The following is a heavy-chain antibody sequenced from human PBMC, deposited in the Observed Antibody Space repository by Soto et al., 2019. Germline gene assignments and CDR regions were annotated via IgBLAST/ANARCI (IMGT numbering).Heavy chain of an antibody. J-gene: IGHJ4*02. CDR3: AREAPPEDY. CDR2: ISAYNGNT. CDR1: GYTFTSYA. V-gene: IGHV1-18*01. Sequence: QVQLVQSGAEVKKPGASVKVSCKASGYTFTSYAISWVRQAPGQGREWTGWISAYNGNTNYAQKIQGRATMTTDTSRSTAYVELRSLRSDDTAVYCCAREAPPEDYWGQGTLVTVSS.